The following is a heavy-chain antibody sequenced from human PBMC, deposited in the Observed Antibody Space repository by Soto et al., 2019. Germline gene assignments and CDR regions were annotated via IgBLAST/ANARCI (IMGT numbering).Heavy chain of an antibody. D-gene: IGHD3-10*01. CDR1: GGSISSGGYS. CDR2: IYHSGST. Sequence: QLQLQESGTGLVKPSQTLSLTCAVSGGSISSGGYSWRWIRQPPGKVLEWIGYIYHSGSTYYNPSLKSRVTISVDRSKNQFSLKLSSVTAADTAVYYCARENNVLPGGYFDYWGQGTLVTVSS. J-gene: IGHJ4*02. V-gene: IGHV4-30-2*01. CDR3: ARENNVLPGGYFDY.